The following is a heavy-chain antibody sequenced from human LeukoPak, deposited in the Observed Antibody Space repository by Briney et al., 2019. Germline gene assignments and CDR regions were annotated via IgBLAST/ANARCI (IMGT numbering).Heavy chain of an antibody. D-gene: IGHD2-2*01. V-gene: IGHV4-59*01. CDR3: ARVWPYCSSTSCTPGGMDV. CDR1: AGSISSYY. CDR2: IYYSGST. J-gene: IGHJ6*04. Sequence: SETLSFTCTVSAGSISSYYWSWIRQPPGKGLKCIGYIYYSGSTNYNPSLKSRVTISVDTSKNQFSLKLSSVTAADTAVYYCARVWPYCSSTSCTPGGMDVWGKGTTVTVSS.